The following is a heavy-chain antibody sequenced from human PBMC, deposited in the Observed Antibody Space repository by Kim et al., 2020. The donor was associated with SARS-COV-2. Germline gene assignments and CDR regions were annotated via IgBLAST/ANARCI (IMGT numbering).Heavy chain of an antibody. V-gene: IGHV3-23*01. D-gene: IGHD3-16*01. J-gene: IGHJ4*02. CDR1: GFTFSSYA. CDR2: ISGSGGST. Sequence: GGSLRLSCAASGFTFSSYAMSWVRQAPGKGLEWVSGISGSGGSTNYADSVKGRFTISRDNSKNTLYLQMNSLRAEDTAVYYCAKDHGKDYIWGSYYWGQGTLVTVSS. CDR3: AKDHGKDYIWGSYY.